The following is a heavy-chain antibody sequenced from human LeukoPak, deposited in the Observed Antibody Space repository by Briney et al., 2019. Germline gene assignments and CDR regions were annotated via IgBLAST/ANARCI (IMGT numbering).Heavy chain of an antibody. J-gene: IGHJ1*01. V-gene: IGHV4-59*01. CDR3: ARDTGVVVGYFQH. CDR2: IYYSGSI. D-gene: IGHD2-15*01. Sequence: SETLSLTCTASGGSISTYYWSWIRQPPGKGLEWIGYIYYSGSISYNPSLKSRITISVDTFKNQFSLKLSSVTAADTAVYYCARDTGVVVGYFQHWGQGTLVTVSS. CDR1: GGSISTYY.